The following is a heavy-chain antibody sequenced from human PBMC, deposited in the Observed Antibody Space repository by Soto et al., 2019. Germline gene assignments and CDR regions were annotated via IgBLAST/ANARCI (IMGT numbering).Heavy chain of an antibody. J-gene: IGHJ4*02. V-gene: IGHV4-34*01. CDR3: ARGKTSYLRTHYYFDY. CDR2: INHSGST. CDR1: GGSFSGYY. Sequence: SETLSLTCAVYGGSFSGYYWSWIRQPPGKGLEWIGEINHSGSTNYNPSLKSRVTISVDTSKNQFSLKLSSVTAADTAVYYCARGKTSYLRTHYYFDYWGQGTLVTVSS.